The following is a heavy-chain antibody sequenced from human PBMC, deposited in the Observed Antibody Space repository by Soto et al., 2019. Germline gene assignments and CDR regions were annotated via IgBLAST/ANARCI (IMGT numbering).Heavy chain of an antibody. CDR2: ISSSGDTM. CDR1: GFTFSDYY. D-gene: IGHD6-19*01. J-gene: IGHJ4*02. CDR3: AREYGYGWYYFDY. Sequence: PWGSLRLSCAASGFTFSDYYMSWIRQAPGKGLEWVSYISSSGDTMYYADSVKGRFSISRDSAKTSLYLQMNSLRAEDAAVYYCAREYGYGWYYFDYWGQGTLVTVS. V-gene: IGHV3-11*01.